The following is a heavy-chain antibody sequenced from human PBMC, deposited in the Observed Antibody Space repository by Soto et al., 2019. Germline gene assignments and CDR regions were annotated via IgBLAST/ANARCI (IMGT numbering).Heavy chain of an antibody. CDR2: IWHDGSNK. Sequence: GGSLRLSCAASGFTFSSYGMHWVRQAPGKGLEWVADIWHDGSNKYYADSVKGRFTISRDNVKNTLYLQMSSLRAEDTAIYYCGKERVPGDGRLALDFWGQGTLVTVSS. V-gene: IGHV3-33*06. D-gene: IGHD1-1*01. J-gene: IGHJ4*02. CDR3: GKERVPGDGRLALDF. CDR1: GFTFSSYG.